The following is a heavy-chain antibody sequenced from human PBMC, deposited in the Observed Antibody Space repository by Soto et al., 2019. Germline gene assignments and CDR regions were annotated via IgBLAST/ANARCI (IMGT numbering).Heavy chain of an antibody. V-gene: IGHV4-61*01. D-gene: IGHD3-10*01. J-gene: IGHJ6*02. CDR1: GGSVRSGNHF. CDR3: ARGGEPLGYYGLDV. CDR2: MYYTGAT. Sequence: PSETLSLTCSVSGGSVRSGNHFWNWIRQPPGRRLEWLGYMYYTGATNYNPSLKSRVSMSVDTSKNQFSLKLTSLTAADTAVYYCARGGEPLGYYGLDVWGQGITVTSP.